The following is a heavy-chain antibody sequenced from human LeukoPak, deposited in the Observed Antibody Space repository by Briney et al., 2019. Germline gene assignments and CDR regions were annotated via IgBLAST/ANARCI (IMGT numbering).Heavy chain of an antibody. CDR3: ARDAKYYYGSRTYFFFEY. D-gene: IGHD3-10*01. V-gene: IGHV4-4*07. J-gene: IGHJ4*02. Sequence: TSETLSLTCTVSGGSISSYYWSWIRQPAGKGLEWIGHIYTSGTTNYNPSLKSRVTMSTDTSKNQFSLKLSSITAADTAVYYCARDAKYYYGSRTYFFFEYWGQGTLLTVSS. CDR2: IYTSGTT. CDR1: GGSISSYY.